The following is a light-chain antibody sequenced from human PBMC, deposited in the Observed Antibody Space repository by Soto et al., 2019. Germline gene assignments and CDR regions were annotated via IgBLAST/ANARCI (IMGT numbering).Light chain of an antibody. Sequence: DIVVTQSPDSLTVSLGERAAINRKSSQSVFYSPNNKNYFAWYQQKPGQPPKLLISWASTRESGVPDRFSGSGSGTDFTLTISSLQAEDVAVYYCQQSNNWPLLSFGGGTKVEIK. CDR2: WAS. CDR1: QSVFYSPNNKNY. J-gene: IGKJ4*01. V-gene: IGKV4-1*01. CDR3: QQSNNWPLLS.